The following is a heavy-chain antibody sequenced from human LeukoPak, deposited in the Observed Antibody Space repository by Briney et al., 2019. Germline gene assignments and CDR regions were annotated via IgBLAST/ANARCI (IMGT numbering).Heavy chain of an antibody. J-gene: IGHJ4*02. V-gene: IGHV4-59*01. CDR2: IYYSGST. D-gene: IGHD3-10*01. CDR1: GGSISSYY. Sequence: PSETLSLTCTVSGGSISSYYWSWIRQPPGKGLEWIGYIYYSGSTNYNPSLKSRVTISVDTSKNQFSLKLSSVTAADTAVYYCARAYFGAGPFDYWGQGTLVTVSS. CDR3: ARAYFGAGPFDY.